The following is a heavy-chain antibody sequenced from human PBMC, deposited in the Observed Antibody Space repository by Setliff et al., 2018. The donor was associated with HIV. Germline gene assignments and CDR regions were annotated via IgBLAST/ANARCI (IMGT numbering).Heavy chain of an antibody. J-gene: IGHJ3*02. D-gene: IGHD3-22*01. CDR3: ARGGNYYDRSGLDGFDI. V-gene: IGHV3-23*01. Sequence: GGSLRLSCAASGFTFSSYAMSWVRQAPGKGLEWVSAISGSGGSTYYADSVKGRFTISRDNSKNTLYLQMNSLRAEDTAVYYCARGGNYYDRSGLDGFDIWGQGTMVTVSS. CDR2: ISGSGGST. CDR1: GFTFSSYA.